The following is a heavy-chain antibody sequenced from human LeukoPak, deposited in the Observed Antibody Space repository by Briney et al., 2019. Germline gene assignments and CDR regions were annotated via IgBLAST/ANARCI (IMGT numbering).Heavy chain of an antibody. Sequence: GGSLRLSCAASGFTFSSYAMSWVRQAPGKGLEWVSTISNSDYSTYYADSVKGRFTISRANSENTLYLQMNNLRAEDTAVYYCATATGYLLWGQGTLVTVSS. CDR1: GFTFSSYA. CDR3: ATATGYLL. CDR2: ISNSDYST. J-gene: IGHJ4*02. D-gene: IGHD1-14*01. V-gene: IGHV3-23*01.